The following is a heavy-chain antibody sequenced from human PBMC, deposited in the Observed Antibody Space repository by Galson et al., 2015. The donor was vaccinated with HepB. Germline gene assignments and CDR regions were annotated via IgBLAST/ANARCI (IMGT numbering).Heavy chain of an antibody. CDR3: ARSQDYSGCPDY. Sequence: CAISGDSVSSYSVAWNWIRQSPSRGLEWLGRTYYRSEWYHEYAVSVKSRITINPDTSRNQFSLHMNSVTPEDTAVYYCARSQDYSGCPDYWGQGTLVTVSS. D-gene: IGHD2-15*01. CDR2: TYYRSEWYH. CDR1: GDSVSSYSVA. J-gene: IGHJ4*02. V-gene: IGHV6-1*01.